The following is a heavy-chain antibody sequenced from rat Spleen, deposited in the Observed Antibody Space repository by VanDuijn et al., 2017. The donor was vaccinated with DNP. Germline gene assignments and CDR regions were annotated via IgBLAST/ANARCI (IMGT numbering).Heavy chain of an antibody. Sequence: EVQLVESGGGPVQPGRSLKLSCVASGFIFSNYWMTWIRQAPGKGLEWVASISPSGGSTYYRDSVKGRFTVSRDNAKSTLYLQMDRLRFEETATYYCAKGGYYGYPGDWGQGVMVTVSS. J-gene: IGHJ2*01. CDR3: AKGGYYGYPGD. V-gene: IGHV5-31*01. CDR1: GFIFSNYW. D-gene: IGHD1-7*01. CDR2: ISPSGGST.